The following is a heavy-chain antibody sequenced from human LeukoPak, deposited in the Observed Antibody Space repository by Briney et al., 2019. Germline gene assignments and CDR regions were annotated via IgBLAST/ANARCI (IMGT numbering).Heavy chain of an antibody. Sequence: SETLSLTCAVSGGFIGSGGYSWWWVRQPPGKGLEWIGYVVTTGTTYYNPSLNSRLTISLDVSKNQLSLKLSSVTAADTAVYYCARPPLAAAEDPYFDYWGQGTLVTVSS. J-gene: IGHJ4*02. V-gene: IGHV4-30-4*07. CDR3: ARPPLAAAEDPYFDY. CDR2: VVTTGTT. CDR1: GGFIGSGGYS. D-gene: IGHD6-13*01.